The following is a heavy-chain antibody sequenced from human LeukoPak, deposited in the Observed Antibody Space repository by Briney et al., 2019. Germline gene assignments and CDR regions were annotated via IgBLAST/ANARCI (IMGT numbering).Heavy chain of an antibody. CDR3: ATAGLDSSGWLRFGY. D-gene: IGHD6-19*01. CDR1: GGSISSYY. Sequence: PSETLSLTCTVSGGSISSYYWSWIRQPAGKGLEWIGRIYSSGSTNYSPSLKSRVTMSVDTSKNQFSLELSSVTAADTAVYYCATAGLDSSGWLRFGYWGQGTLVTVAS. CDR2: IYSSGST. J-gene: IGHJ4*02. V-gene: IGHV4-4*07.